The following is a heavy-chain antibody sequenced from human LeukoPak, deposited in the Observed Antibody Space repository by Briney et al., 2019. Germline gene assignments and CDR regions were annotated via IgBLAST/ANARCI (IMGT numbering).Heavy chain of an antibody. V-gene: IGHV3-21*04. Sequence: TGGSLRLSCAASGFTFSSYSMNWVRQAPGKGLEWVSSISSSSSYIYYADSVKGRLTISRDNAKNSLYLQMNSLRAEDTAVYYCARDSGIAVAGQSFDYWGQGTLVTVSS. D-gene: IGHD6-19*01. CDR1: GFTFSSYS. J-gene: IGHJ4*02. CDR3: ARDSGIAVAGQSFDY. CDR2: ISSSSSYI.